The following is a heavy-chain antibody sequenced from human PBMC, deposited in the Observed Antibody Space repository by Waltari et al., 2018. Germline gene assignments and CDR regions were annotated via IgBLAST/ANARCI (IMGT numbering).Heavy chain of an antibody. J-gene: IGHJ5*02. D-gene: IGHD3-3*01. CDR1: GGSISSGGSS. CDR2: TSHSGST. CDR3: AREVKYYDFWSGYYGWFDP. V-gene: IGHV4-30-2*01. Sequence: QLQLQESGSGLVKPSQTLSLTCAVAGGSISSGGSSWSWIRQPPRKGLEWIGYTSHSGSTSYNPSLQRRVTISVDRSKNLFSLTLSAVTAADTAVYYCAREVKYYDFWSGYYGWFDPWGQGTLVTVSS.